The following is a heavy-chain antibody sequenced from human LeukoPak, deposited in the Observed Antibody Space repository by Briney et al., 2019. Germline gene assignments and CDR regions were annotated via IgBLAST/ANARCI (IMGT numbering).Heavy chain of an antibody. D-gene: IGHD3-3*01. V-gene: IGHV3-48*01. CDR1: GFTFSSYS. CDR2: ISSSSSTI. CDR3: AREYDFWSGWNYYYMDV. J-gene: IGHJ6*03. Sequence: GSLRLSCAASGFTFSSYSMNWVRQAPGKGLEWVSYISSSSSTIYYADSVKGRFTISRDNAKNSLYLQMNSLRAEDTAVYYCAREYDFWSGWNYYYMDVWGKGTTVTVSS.